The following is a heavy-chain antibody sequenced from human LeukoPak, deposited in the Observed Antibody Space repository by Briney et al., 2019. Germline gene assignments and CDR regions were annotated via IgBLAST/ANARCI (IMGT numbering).Heavy chain of an antibody. CDR1: GFTFSTYA. V-gene: IGHV3-66*01. D-gene: IGHD3-16*01. J-gene: IGHJ3*02. Sequence: GGSLRLSCAASGFTFSTYAMSWVRQAPGKGLEWVSVIYSGGSTYYADSVKGRFTISRDNSKNTLYLQMNSLRAEDTAVYYCARSRWGFDAFDIWAKGQWSPPLQ. CDR2: IYSGGST. CDR3: ARSRWGFDAFDI.